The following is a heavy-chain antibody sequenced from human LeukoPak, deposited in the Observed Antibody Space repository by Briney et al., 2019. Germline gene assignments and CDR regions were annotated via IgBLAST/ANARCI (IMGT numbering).Heavy chain of an antibody. Sequence: PGGSLRLSCAASGFTFSSYEMNWVRQAPGKGLEWVSYVRSSGSTIYYADSVKGRFTISRDNAKNSLYLQMNSLRAEDTAVYYCARDGWTRRDGYNWSFDYWGQGTLVTVSS. D-gene: IGHD5-24*01. V-gene: IGHV3-48*03. CDR3: ARDGWTRRDGYNWSFDY. J-gene: IGHJ4*02. CDR1: GFTFSSYE. CDR2: VRSSGSTI.